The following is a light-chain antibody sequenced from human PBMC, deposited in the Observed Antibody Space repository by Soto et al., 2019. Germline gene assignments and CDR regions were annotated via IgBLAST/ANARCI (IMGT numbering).Light chain of an antibody. CDR2: DAS. CDR1: QSISTW. J-gene: IGKJ1*01. Sequence: DIQMTQSPSTLSASVGDRVTITCRASQSISTWLAWYQQKPGNAPKLLIFDASNLESGVPSRFSGSGSGTEFTLTINSLQPDDFATYYCQHYNSDSQTFGQGTELDIK. V-gene: IGKV1-5*01. CDR3: QHYNSDSQT.